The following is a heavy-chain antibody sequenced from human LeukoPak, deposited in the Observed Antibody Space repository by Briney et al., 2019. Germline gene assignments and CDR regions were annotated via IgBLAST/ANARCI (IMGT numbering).Heavy chain of an antibody. D-gene: IGHD3-10*01. CDR2: INPKSGGT. V-gene: IGHV1-2*02. Sequence: ASVKVSCKASGYSFTGHYMHWVRQAPGQGLEWMGWINPKSGGTNYAQKFHGRVTLTRDTSINTAYMELSSLRSDDTAVYYCARVRGQQLGVIDYWGQGTLVTVSS. CDR3: ARVRGQQLGVIDY. J-gene: IGHJ4*02. CDR1: GYSFTGHY.